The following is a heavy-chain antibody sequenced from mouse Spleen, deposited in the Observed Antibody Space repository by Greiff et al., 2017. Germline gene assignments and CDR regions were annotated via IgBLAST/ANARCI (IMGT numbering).Heavy chain of an antibody. Sequence: VQLQQSGAELVKPGASVKLSCTASGFNIKDTYMHWVKQRPEQGLEWIGRIDPANGNTKYDPKFQGKATITADTSSNTAYLQLSSLTSEDTAVYYCAGEYLSYWYFDVWGAGTTVTVSS. V-gene: IGHV14-3*02. J-gene: IGHJ1*01. CDR3: AGEYLSYWYFDV. CDR2: IDPANGNT. CDR1: GFNIKDTY. D-gene: IGHD5-1*01.